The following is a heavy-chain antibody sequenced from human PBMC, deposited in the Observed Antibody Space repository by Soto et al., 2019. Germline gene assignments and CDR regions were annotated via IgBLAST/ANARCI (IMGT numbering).Heavy chain of an antibody. V-gene: IGHV4-31*03. CDR2: IYYSGST. D-gene: IGHD6-13*01. CDR3: ARAPNSWYVDCAD. CDR1: GGSVSSSGGKY. Sequence: SETLSLTCTVSGGSVSSSGGKYWLWIRQQPGKGPEWIGYIYYSGSTYYTPSLKIRVTISIDTSKNPFSLKLSSLTAADPAVYFLARAPNSWYVDCADWGQGTLGTFAS. J-gene: IGHJ4*02.